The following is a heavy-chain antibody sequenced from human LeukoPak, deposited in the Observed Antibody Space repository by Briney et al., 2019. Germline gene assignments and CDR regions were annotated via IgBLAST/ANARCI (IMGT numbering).Heavy chain of an antibody. V-gene: IGHV4-34*01. CDR1: GFTFSSYG. CDR3: ARRHRRVVVTGNWFDP. J-gene: IGHJ5*02. Sequence: GSLRLSCAASGFTFSSYGTSWVRQPPGKGLEWIGEINHSGSTNYNPSLKSRVTISVDTSKNQFSLKLSSVTAADTAVYYCARRHRRVVVTGNWFDPWGQGTLVTVSS. CDR2: INHSGST. D-gene: IGHD2-21*02.